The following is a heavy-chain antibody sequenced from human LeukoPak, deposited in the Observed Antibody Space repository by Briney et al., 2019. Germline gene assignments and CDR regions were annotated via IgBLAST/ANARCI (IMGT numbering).Heavy chain of an antibody. CDR2: ISYDGSNK. D-gene: IGHD1-26*01. Sequence: GGSLRLSCAASGFTFSNYALHWVRQAPGKGREWVAVISYDGSNKYYADSVKGRFTISRDNSKNTLYLQMNSLRAEGTAVYYCARELGTHMAGMDVWGQGTTVTVSS. J-gene: IGHJ6*02. CDR3: ARELGTHMAGMDV. V-gene: IGHV3-30-3*01. CDR1: GFTFSNYA.